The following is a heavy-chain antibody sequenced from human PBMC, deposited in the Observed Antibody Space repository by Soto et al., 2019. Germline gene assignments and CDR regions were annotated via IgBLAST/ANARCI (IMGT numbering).Heavy chain of an antibody. D-gene: IGHD3-22*01. CDR2: IRWNSAGT. Sequence: PGGSLRLSCAASGFPFDAYAMHWVRQAPGKGLEWVAGIRWNSAGTVYADSVQGRFTISRDNAKNSLYLQMNSLRADDTAYYYCVKDLRPSEYDISGYFDFWGQGTLVTVSS. CDR3: VKDLRPSEYDISGYFDF. CDR1: GFPFDAYA. V-gene: IGHV3-9*01. J-gene: IGHJ4*02.